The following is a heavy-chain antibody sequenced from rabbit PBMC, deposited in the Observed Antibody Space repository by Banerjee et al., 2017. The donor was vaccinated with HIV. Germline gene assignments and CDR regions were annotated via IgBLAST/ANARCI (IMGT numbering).Heavy chain of an antibody. Sequence: QEQLEESGGDLVKPEGSLTLTCTASGFSFSNKYVMCWVRQAPGKGLEWIACINTGSGTTYYGSWAKGRLTISKTSSTTVTLQMTSLTAADTATYFCARGGVGSTGYTYAFDPWGQGTLVTVS. D-gene: IGHD1-1*01. CDR2: INTGSGTT. J-gene: IGHJ2*01. CDR1: GFSFSNKYV. CDR3: ARGGVGSTGYTYAFDP. V-gene: IGHV1S45*01.